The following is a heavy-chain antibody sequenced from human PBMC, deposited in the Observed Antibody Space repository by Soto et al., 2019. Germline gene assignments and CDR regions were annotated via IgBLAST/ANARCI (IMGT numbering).Heavy chain of an antibody. CDR2: ISGSGSNT. D-gene: IGHD3-3*01. Sequence: EVQLLESGGGLVQPGGSLRLSCAASGFSFPSYGMSWVRQAPGTGLEWVSAISGSGSNTYYADSVKGRFTISRDNSKNTLYWQMNSLRAEDTAVYYCAKDRTTIFGVVIVPDYWGQGTLLTVSS. V-gene: IGHV3-23*01. J-gene: IGHJ4*02. CDR1: GFSFPSYG. CDR3: AKDRTTIFGVVIVPDY.